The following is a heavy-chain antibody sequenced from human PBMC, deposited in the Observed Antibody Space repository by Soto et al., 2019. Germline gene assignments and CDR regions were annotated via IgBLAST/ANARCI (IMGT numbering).Heavy chain of an antibody. CDR1: GFTFSSYA. Sequence: PGGSLRLSCAASGFTFSSYALSWVRHAPGKGLEWVSAISGSGVSTYYADSVKGRFAISRDSSKNTLYLQMNGLRTEDTAVYYCAKDAFDWDFFFDYWGQGTLVTVSS. CDR3: AKDAFDWDFFFDY. D-gene: IGHD3-9*01. J-gene: IGHJ4*02. V-gene: IGHV3-23*01. CDR2: ISGSGVST.